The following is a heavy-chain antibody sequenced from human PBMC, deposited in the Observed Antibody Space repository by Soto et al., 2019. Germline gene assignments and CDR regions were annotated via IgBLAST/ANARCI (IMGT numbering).Heavy chain of an antibody. Sequence: PGGSLILSCAASGFTFSSYSMNWVRQAPGKGLEWVSYISSGSSTIYYADSVKGRFTISRDSAKNSLYLQMNSLRAEDTAVYYCARDAGYKYGPHYYFDYWGQGTLVTVSS. CDR1: GFTFSSYS. CDR3: ARDAGYKYGPHYYFDY. J-gene: IGHJ4*02. CDR2: ISSGSSTI. V-gene: IGHV3-48*01. D-gene: IGHD1-20*01.